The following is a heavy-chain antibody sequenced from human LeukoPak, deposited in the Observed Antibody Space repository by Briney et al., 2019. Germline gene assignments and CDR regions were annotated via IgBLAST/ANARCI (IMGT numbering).Heavy chain of an antibody. CDR1: GFTFSSYA. CDR2: ISGSGGST. CDR3: AKKAVGKTGDPGPFAG. D-gene: IGHD4-17*01. V-gene: IGHV3-23*01. Sequence: GGSLRLSCAASGFTFSSYAMSWVRQAPGKGLEWVSAISGSGGSTYYADSVKGWFTISRDNSKNTLYLQMNSLRAEDTAVYYCAKKAVGKTGDPGPFAGWGQGTLVTVSS. J-gene: IGHJ4*02.